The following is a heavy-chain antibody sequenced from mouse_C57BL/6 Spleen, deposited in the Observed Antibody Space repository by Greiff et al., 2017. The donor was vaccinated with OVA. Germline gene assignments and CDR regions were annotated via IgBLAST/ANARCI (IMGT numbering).Heavy chain of an antibody. Sequence: EVQLQQSGPELVKPGASVKISCKASGYTFTDYYMNWVKQSHGKSLEWIGDINPNNGGTSYNQKFKGKATLTVDKSSSTAYMELRSLTSEDSAVDYCARGYGSSYYAMDYWGQGTSVTVSS. CDR1: GYTFTDYY. CDR2: INPNNGGT. J-gene: IGHJ4*01. CDR3: ARGYGSSYYAMDY. D-gene: IGHD1-1*01. V-gene: IGHV1-26*01.